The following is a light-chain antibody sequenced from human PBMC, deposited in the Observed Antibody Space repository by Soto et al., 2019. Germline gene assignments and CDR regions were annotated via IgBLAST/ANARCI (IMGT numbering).Light chain of an antibody. V-gene: IGLV2-14*01. CDR2: EVS. J-gene: IGLJ1*01. CDR3: SSYTSDSNPYL. CDR1: SSDVGGYNY. Sequence: QSVLTQPASVSGSPGQSITISCTGTSSDVGGYNYVSWYQLHPGRAPKLIISEVSNRPSGVSLRFSGSKSGNTASLTISGLQAEDEADYFCSSYTSDSNPYLFGTGTKLTVL.